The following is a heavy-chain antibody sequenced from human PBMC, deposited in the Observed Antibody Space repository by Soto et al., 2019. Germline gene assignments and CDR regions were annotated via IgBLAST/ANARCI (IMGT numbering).Heavy chain of an antibody. CDR3: ARELEGGVFDI. Sequence: SETLSLTCTVSGGPVRDAYSYWTWIHQPPGKGLEWMGYLSYTGSTYYNPSLRNRASISVDESSNHLSLRLSSVTAADTAVYYCARELEGGVFDIWGRGTLVTVSS. J-gene: IGHJ3*02. CDR1: GGPVRDAYSY. CDR2: LSYTGST. D-gene: IGHD2-8*02. V-gene: IGHV4-30-4*01.